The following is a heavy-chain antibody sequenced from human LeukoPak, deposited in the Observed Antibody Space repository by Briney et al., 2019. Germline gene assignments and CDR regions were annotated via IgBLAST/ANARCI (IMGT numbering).Heavy chain of an antibody. V-gene: IGHV3-74*01. CDR3: VSFYETY. CDR2: INSDGSWT. CDR1: GSYW. J-gene: IGHJ4*02. Sequence: HPGGSLRLSCAASGSYWMHWVRQVPGKGLVWVSHINSDGSWTSYADSVKGRFTISKDNAKNTVYLQMNSLRAEDTAVYYCVSFYETYWGRGTLVTVSS. D-gene: IGHD2/OR15-2a*01.